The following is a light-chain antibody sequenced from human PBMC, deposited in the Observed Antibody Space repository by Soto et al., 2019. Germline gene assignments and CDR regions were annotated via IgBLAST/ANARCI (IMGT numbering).Light chain of an antibody. CDR3: QTWGTGIDVV. Sequence: QPVLTQSPSASASLGASVKLTCTLSSGHRSYAIAWHQQQPEKGPRYLMKLNSDGSHSKGDGIPDRFSGSSSGAERYLTISSLQSEDEADYYCQTWGTGIDVVFGGGTKLTVL. CDR1: SGHRSYA. V-gene: IGLV4-69*01. J-gene: IGLJ2*01. CDR2: LNSDGSH.